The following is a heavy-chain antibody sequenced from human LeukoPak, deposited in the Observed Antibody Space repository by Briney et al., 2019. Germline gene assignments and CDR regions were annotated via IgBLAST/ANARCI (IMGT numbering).Heavy chain of an antibody. D-gene: IGHD2-2*01. CDR1: GGSISSSSYY. J-gene: IGHJ6*03. Sequence: SETLSLTCTVSGGSISSSSYYWGWIRQPPGKGLEWIGYIYTSGSTNYNPSLKSRVTISVDTSKNQFSLKLSSVTAADTAVYYCARLYAAYYYYMDVWGKGTTVTVSS. CDR3: ARLYAAYYYYMDV. V-gene: IGHV4-61*05. CDR2: IYTSGST.